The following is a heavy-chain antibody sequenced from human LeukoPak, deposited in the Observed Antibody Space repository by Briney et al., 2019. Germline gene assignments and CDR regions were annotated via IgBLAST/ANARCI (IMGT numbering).Heavy chain of an antibody. CDR1: GFTFSSYW. Sequence: GGSLRLSCAASGFTFSSYWMSWVRQAPGKGLEWVANIKQDGSEKYYVDSVKGRFTISRDNSKNTLYFQMNSLRAEDTAVYYCTRAVSSNHPPDSWGQGTLVTVSS. CDR3: TRAVSSNHPPDS. J-gene: IGHJ4*02. D-gene: IGHD2-2*01. CDR2: IKQDGSEK. V-gene: IGHV3-7*03.